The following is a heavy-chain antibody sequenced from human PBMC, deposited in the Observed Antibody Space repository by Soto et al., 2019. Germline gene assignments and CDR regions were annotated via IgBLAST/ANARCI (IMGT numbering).Heavy chain of an antibody. Sequence: RSSLNLDCKGAVYAVGIDAISWVGYAYGQVPEWMGGIIPIFGTANYAQKFQGRVTITADKSTSTAYMELSSLRSEDTAVYYCASCQSGDDSSGLDAFDIWGHGTMVT. CDR2: IIPIFGTA. D-gene: IGHD3-22*01. V-gene: IGHV1-69*06. CDR3: ASCQSGDDSSGLDAFDI. J-gene: IGHJ3*02. CDR1: VYAVGIDA.